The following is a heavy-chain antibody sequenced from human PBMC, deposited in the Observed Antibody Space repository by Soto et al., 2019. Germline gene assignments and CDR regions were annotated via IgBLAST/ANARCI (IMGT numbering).Heavy chain of an antibody. V-gene: IGHV4-31*03. Sequence: SETLSLTCTVSGGSISSGGYYWSWIRQHPGKGLEWIGYIYYSGSTYYNPSLKSRVTISVDTSKNQFSLKLSSVTAADTAVYYCARISSGWYSSTTDFDYWGQGTRVTSPQ. J-gene: IGHJ4*02. CDR1: GGSISSGGYY. CDR2: IYYSGST. D-gene: IGHD6-19*01. CDR3: ARISSGWYSSTTDFDY.